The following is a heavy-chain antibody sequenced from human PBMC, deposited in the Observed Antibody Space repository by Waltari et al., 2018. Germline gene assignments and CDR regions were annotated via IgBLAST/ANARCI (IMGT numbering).Heavy chain of an antibody. J-gene: IGHJ4*02. V-gene: IGHV3-21*01. CDR1: GFYFSSSS. D-gene: IGHD3-16*02. CDR3: ARAQCGGVIVIPHFDY. Sequence: EVQLVESGGGLVKPGGCMRLSCSASGFYFSSSSMHWARPAPGKGLEGVSSISSSSSYIYYADSVKGRFTISRDNAKNSLYLQMNSLRAEDTAVYYCARAQCGGVIVIPHFDYWGQGTLVTVSS. CDR2: ISSSSSYI.